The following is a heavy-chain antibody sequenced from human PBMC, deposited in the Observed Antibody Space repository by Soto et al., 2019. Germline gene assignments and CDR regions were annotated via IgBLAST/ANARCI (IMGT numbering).Heavy chain of an antibody. J-gene: IGHJ6*02. V-gene: IGHV3-30-3*01. CDR2: ISYDGSNK. CDR1: GFTFSSYA. Sequence: QVQLVESGGGVVQPGRSLRLSCAASGFTFSSYAMHWVRQAPGKGLEWVAVISYDGSNKYYADSVKGRFTISRDNSKNTLYLQMNSLRAEDTAVYYCARDLRGSYYYYGMDVWGQGTTVTVSS. CDR3: ARDLRGSYYYYGMDV. D-gene: IGHD3-16*01.